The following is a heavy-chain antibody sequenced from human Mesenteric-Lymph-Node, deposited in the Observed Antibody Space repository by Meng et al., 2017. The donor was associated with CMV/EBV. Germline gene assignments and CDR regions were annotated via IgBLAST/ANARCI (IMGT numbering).Heavy chain of an antibody. D-gene: IGHD2-8*01. CDR3: AKRYCTNGVCYLNAADY. J-gene: IGHJ4*02. CDR2: IYSGGST. CDR1: GFTVSSNY. Sequence: GESLKISCAASGFTVSSNYMSWVRQAPGKGLEWVSVIYSGGSTYYADSVKGRFTISRDNSKNTLYLQMNSLRAEDTAVYYCAKRYCTNGVCYLNAADYWGQGTLVTVSS. V-gene: IGHV3-53*01.